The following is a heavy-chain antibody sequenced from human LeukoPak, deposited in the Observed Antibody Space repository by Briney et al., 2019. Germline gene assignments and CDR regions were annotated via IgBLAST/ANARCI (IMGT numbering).Heavy chain of an antibody. CDR3: ARERATVTTGEPLDY. J-gene: IGHJ4*02. CDR2: ISYDGSNK. V-gene: IGHV3-30-3*01. D-gene: IGHD4-17*01. CDR1: GFTFSSYA. Sequence: GGSLRLSCAASGFTFSSYAMHWVRQAPGKGLEWVAVISYDGSNKYYADSVKGRFTISRDNSKNTLYLQMNSLRAEDTAVYYCARERATVTTGEPLDYWGQGTLVTVSS.